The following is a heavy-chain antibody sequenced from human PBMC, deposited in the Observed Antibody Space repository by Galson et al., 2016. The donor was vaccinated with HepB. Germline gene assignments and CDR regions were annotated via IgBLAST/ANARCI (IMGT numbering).Heavy chain of an antibody. D-gene: IGHD7-27*01. CDR1: GFSFSVFY. V-gene: IGHV3-74*01. CDR3: VRDHWGGEY. J-gene: IGHJ4*02. CDR2: INPDGSGT. Sequence: SLRLSCAASGFSFSVFYMHWVRQVPGKGLVWVSRINPDGSGTHYADFVRGRFTISRDNAKNTLHLQMNSLRGEDTAVYYCVRDHWGGEYWGQGTLVTVSS.